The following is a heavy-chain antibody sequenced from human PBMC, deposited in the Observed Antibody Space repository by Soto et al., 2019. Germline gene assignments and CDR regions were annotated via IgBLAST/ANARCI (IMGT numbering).Heavy chain of an antibody. CDR3: ARRYCASDNCPLFYYFVDL. Sequence: SVKVSCKASGGTFNKFAFSWVRQAPGQGFEGMGGIIPVFRSANYAQRFRGRITITADEYTSTVYLYLNDLRSDDTAVYYCARRYCASDNCPLFYYFVDLWGLGTTVTVSS. D-gene: IGHD2-21*02. CDR2: IIPVFRSA. J-gene: IGHJ6*02. V-gene: IGHV1-69*13. CDR1: GGTFNKFA.